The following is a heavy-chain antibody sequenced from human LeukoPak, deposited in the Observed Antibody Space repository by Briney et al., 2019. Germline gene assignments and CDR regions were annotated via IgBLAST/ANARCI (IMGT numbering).Heavy chain of an antibody. V-gene: IGHV4-59*01. J-gene: IGHJ6*03. D-gene: IGHD6-6*01. CDR2: ISYSGST. CDR3: ARDSSPRQPPYYYYMDV. CDR1: GGSISSYY. Sequence: SETLSLTCTVSGGSISSYYWSWIRQPPGKGLEWIGYISYSGSTNYNPSLKSRVTISVDTSKNQFSLKLSSVTAADTAVYYCARDSSPRQPPYYYYMDVWGKGTTVTVSS.